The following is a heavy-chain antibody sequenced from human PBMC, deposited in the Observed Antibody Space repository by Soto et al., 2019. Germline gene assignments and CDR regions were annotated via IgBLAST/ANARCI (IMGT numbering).Heavy chain of an antibody. CDR1: GGSFSGYY. Sequence: SETLSLTCAGYGGSFSGYYWSWIRQPPGKGLEWIGEINHSGSTNYNPSLKSRVTISVDTSKNQFSLKLSSVTAADTAVYYCARENYYGSGSYRRYYYYGMDVWGQGTTVTVS. CDR3: ARENYYGSGSYRRYYYYGMDV. J-gene: IGHJ6*02. CDR2: INHSGST. D-gene: IGHD3-10*01. V-gene: IGHV4-34*01.